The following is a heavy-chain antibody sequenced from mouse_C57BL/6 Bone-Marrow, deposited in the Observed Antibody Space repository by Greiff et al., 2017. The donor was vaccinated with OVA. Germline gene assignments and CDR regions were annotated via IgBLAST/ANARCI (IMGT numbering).Heavy chain of an antibody. D-gene: IGHD2-5*01. CDR2: IRNKANGYTT. Sequence: EVMLVESGGGLVQPGGSLSLSCAASGFTFTAYSMSWVRQPPGKALEWLGFIRNKANGYTTEYSASVKGRFTISRDNSQSILYLQMNALRAEDSATYYCARYLHSNYEGDYAMDYWGQGTSVTVSS. CDR1: GFTFTAYS. CDR3: ARYLHSNYEGDYAMDY. J-gene: IGHJ4*01. V-gene: IGHV7-3*01.